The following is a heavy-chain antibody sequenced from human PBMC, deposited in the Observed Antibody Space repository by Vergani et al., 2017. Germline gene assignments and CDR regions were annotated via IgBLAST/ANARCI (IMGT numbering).Heavy chain of an antibody. CDR2: INPSGGST. V-gene: IGHV1-46*01. Sequence: QVQLVQSGAEVKKPGASVKVSCKASGYTFTSYYMHWVRQAPGQGLEWMGIINPSGGSTSYAQKFQGRVTMTRDTSTSTVYMELSSLRSEDTAVYYCARKIGELPLGWFWFEPWGQGTLVTVSS. CDR3: ARKIGELPLGWFWFEP. J-gene: IGHJ5*02. D-gene: IGHD3-10*01. CDR1: GYTFTSYY.